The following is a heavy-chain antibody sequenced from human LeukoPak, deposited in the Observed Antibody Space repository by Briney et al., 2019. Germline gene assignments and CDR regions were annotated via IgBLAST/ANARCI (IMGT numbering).Heavy chain of an antibody. D-gene: IGHD2-15*01. CDR1: GGSISSGDYY. Sequence: SETLSLTCTVSGGSISSGDYYWSWIRQPPGKGLEWIGYIYYSGSTYYNPSLKSRVTISVDTSKNQFSLKLSSVTAADTAVYYCAREDIVFYCFDYWGQGTLVTVSS. CDR3: AREDIVFYCFDY. CDR2: IYYSGST. V-gene: IGHV4-30-4*08. J-gene: IGHJ4*02.